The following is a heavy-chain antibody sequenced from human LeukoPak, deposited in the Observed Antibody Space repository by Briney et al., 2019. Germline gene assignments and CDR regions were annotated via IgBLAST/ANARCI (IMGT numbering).Heavy chain of an antibody. CDR1: GFTFKHYA. Sequence: GGSLRLSCAASGFTFKHYAMSWVRQAPGKCLEWVSALSGSGDDTFYTDSFKGRFTISRDNPKNTLYLNMNSLRADDTAVYYCAKGVELKHPFHFDYWGRGTLVTV. J-gene: IGHJ4*02. CDR2: LSGSGDDT. CDR3: AKGVELKHPFHFDY. D-gene: IGHD3-10*01. V-gene: IGHV3-23*01.